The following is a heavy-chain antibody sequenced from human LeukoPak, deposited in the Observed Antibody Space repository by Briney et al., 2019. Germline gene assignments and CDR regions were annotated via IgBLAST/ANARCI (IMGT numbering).Heavy chain of an antibody. Sequence: GGSLRLSCAASRFTFSSYDINWVRQAPGKGLEWVSSISSSSSYIYYADSVKGRFTISRDNAKNSLDLQMNSLRAEDTAVYYCARVPCSSTSCGYAFDIWGQGTMVTVSS. J-gene: IGHJ3*02. D-gene: IGHD2-2*01. CDR1: RFTFSSYD. CDR2: ISSSSSYI. V-gene: IGHV3-21*01. CDR3: ARVPCSSTSCGYAFDI.